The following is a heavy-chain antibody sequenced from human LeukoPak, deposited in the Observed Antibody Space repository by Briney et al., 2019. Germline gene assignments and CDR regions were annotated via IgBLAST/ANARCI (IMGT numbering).Heavy chain of an antibody. D-gene: IGHD2-2*01. CDR2: INPNSGGT. CDR3: ARVVVVPAAMMGNDYYYYMDV. J-gene: IGHJ6*03. Sequence: ASVKVSCKASGYTFTCYYMHWVRQAPGPGLEWMGWINPNSGGTNYAQKFQGRVTMTRDTSISTDYMELSRLRSDDMAVYYCARVVVVPAAMMGNDYYYYMDVWGKGTTVTVSS. CDR1: GYTFTCYY. V-gene: IGHV1-2*02.